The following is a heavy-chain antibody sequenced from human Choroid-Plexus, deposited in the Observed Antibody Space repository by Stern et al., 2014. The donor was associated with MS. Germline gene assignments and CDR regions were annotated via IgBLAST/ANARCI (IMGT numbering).Heavy chain of an antibody. CDR2: VSYDGSNK. V-gene: IGHV3-30*18. CDR1: GFTFGSCA. D-gene: IGHD2/OR15-2a*01. CDR3: AKDRQYLTYFFDH. Sequence: DQLVESGGGVVQPGRPLRLSCVASGFTFGSCAMHWVRPAPGKGLERVEGVSYDGSNKYYADSVKGRFTISRDNSQNTLYMQMSSLRPEDTAVYYCAKDRQYLTYFFDHWGQGSLVTVSS. J-gene: IGHJ5*02.